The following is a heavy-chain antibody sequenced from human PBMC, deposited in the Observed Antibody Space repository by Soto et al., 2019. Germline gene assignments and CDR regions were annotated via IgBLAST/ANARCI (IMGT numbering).Heavy chain of an antibody. CDR3: ARRIPGYRHYMDV. Sequence: QVQLHQWGAGLLKPSETLSLTCSVYGESFSGFFWTWVRLPPGQGLEWIGEMNRGGSSNYNPSLKSRVIVYVDASKNQFSLTLTYVTAADTGVYFCARRIPGYRHYMDVWGKGTTVTVSS. V-gene: IGHV4-34*01. CDR1: GESFSGFF. D-gene: IGHD3-16*02. CDR2: MNRGGSS. J-gene: IGHJ6*04.